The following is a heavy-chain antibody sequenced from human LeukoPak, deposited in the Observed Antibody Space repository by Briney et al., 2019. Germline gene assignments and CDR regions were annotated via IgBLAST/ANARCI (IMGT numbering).Heavy chain of an antibody. J-gene: IGHJ6*03. Sequence: GAAETVSCKASGYTFTAYHIHWVRQAPGQGLEWVGWVNPNSGGTNWAQKFQGRVTMARDTSISTAYMELSRLTSDDTAVYYCARRYRRWGSNYYLYYMDVWGGGTRDPVSS. CDR1: GYTFTAYH. CDR3: ARRYRRWGSNYYLYYMDV. CDR2: VNPNSGGT. V-gene: IGHV1-2*02. D-gene: IGHD3-16*02.